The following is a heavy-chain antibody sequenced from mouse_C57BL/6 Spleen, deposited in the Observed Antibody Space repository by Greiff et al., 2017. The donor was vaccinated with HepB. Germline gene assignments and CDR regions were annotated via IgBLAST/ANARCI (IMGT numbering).Heavy chain of an antibody. CDR2: ISSGGDYI. CDR3: TRGQNWAYYFDY. V-gene: IGHV5-9-1*02. Sequence: EVQLQESGEGLVKPGGSLKLSCAASGFTFSSYAMSWVRQTPEKRLEWVAYISSGGDYIYYADTVKGRFTISRDNARNTLYLQMSSLKSEDTAMYYCTRGQNWAYYFDYWGQGTTLTVSS. CDR1: GFTFSSYA. D-gene: IGHD4-1*01. J-gene: IGHJ2*01.